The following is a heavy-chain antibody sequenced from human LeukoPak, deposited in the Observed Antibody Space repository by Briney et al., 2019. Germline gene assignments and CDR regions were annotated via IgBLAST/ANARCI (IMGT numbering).Heavy chain of an antibody. V-gene: IGHV4-59*01. CDR1: GGSISNYY. J-gene: IGHJ5*01. Sequence: PSETLSLTCTVSGGSISNYYWNWIRQPPGKGLEWIGYIYYTGSTNYNSSLKSRVTISVDTSKNQFSLNLSSVTAADTAMYYCARAVLATKSEHWFDSWGQGTLVTVSS. CDR2: IYYTGST. D-gene: IGHD2-8*01. CDR3: ARAVLATKSEHWFDS.